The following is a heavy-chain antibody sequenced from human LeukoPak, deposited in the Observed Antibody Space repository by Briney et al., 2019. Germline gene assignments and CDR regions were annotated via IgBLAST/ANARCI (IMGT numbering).Heavy chain of an antibody. Sequence: GGSLRLSCTGSGFSFSTFRMNWVRQAPGKGLEWVSYISSGSNTIYYADSVKGRFTISRDNARNSLYLQMNSLRAEDTAVYYCASSLTTHYYYMDVWGNGTTVTVSS. CDR3: ASSLTTHYYYMDV. CDR1: GFSFSTFR. J-gene: IGHJ6*03. D-gene: IGHD4-11*01. V-gene: IGHV3-48*01. CDR2: ISSGSNTI.